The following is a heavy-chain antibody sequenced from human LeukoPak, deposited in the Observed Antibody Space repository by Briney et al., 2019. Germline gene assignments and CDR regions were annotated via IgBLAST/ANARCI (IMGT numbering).Heavy chain of an antibody. Sequence: ETGGSLRLSCAASGFTFSSYAMSWVRQAPGKGLEWVSAISGSGGSTYYADSVKGRFTISRDNSKNTLYLQMNSLRAEDTAVYYCAKDNLRRHYFDYWGQGTLVTVSS. CDR1: GFTFSSYA. J-gene: IGHJ4*02. V-gene: IGHV3-23*01. CDR2: ISGSGGST. CDR3: AKDNLRRHYFDY. D-gene: IGHD1-14*01.